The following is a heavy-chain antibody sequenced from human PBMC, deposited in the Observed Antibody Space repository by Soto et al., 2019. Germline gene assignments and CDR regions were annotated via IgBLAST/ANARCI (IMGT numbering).Heavy chain of an antibody. CDR2: INPSGGST. CDR1: GYTFTNYY. J-gene: IGHJ4*02. CDR3: ARDGDGITGTTEIDY. V-gene: IGHV1-46*01. Sequence: ASVKVSCKASGYTFTNYYMHWVRQAPGQGLEWMGIINPSGGSTSYAQKFQGRVTMTRDTSTSTVYMELSSLRSEDTAVYYCARDGDGITGTTEIDYWGQGTLVTVSS. D-gene: IGHD1-7*01.